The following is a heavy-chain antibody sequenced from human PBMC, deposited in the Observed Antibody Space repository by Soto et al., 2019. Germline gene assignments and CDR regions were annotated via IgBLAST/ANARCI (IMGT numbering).Heavy chain of an antibody. D-gene: IGHD3-10*01. V-gene: IGHV3-9*01. CDR2: ISWNSAKI. CDR3: AQDAIRGDPFYYYMDV. CDR1: EFTFGDYA. J-gene: IGHJ6*03. Sequence: EVQLVESGGGLVYPGRSLRLSCEASEFTFGDYAMHWVRQVPGKGLEWVSGISWNSAKIGYADSVRGRFSISRDNAKKSLDLQMNSLRVEDSGLYYCAQDAIRGDPFYYYMDVWGKGTTVTVSS.